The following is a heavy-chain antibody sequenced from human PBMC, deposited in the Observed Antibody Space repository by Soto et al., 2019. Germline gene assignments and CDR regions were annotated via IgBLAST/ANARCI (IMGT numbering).Heavy chain of an antibody. CDR3: ARSVVVPAAPDY. CDR2: INAGNGNT. Sequence: QVQLVQSGAEVKKPGASVKVSCKASGYTFTSYAMHWVRQAPGQRLEWMEWINAGNGNTKYSQKFQGRVTITRDTSASTAYMELSSLRSEDTAVYYCARSVVVPAAPDYWGQGTLVTVSS. CDR1: GYTFTSYA. D-gene: IGHD2-2*01. J-gene: IGHJ4*02. V-gene: IGHV1-3*01.